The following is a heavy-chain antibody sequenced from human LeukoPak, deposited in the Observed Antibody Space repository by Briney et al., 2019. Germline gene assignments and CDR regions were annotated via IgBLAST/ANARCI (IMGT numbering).Heavy chain of an antibody. CDR1: GYSISSGYY. J-gene: IGHJ3*01. CDR2: IFHSGSI. V-gene: IGHV4-38-2*02. D-gene: IGHD3-22*01. Sequence: PSETLSLTCTVSGYSISSGYYWGWIRQSPGKGLEWIATIFHSGSIYYSPSLKSRDTLSVDTSKNQFFLKLNSVNAADTAVYYCARMGVSYYYDSSTYYPLAFDVWGQGTVVTVSS. CDR3: ARMGVSYYYDSSTYYPLAFDV.